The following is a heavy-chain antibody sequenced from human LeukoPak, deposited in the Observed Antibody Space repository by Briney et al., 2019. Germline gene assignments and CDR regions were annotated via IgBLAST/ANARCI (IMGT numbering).Heavy chain of an antibody. J-gene: IGHJ3*02. Sequence: GGSLRLSCAASEFTISDYYMNWIRQAPGKGLEWVSYISSSGNTIYYADSVKGRFTISRDNPKNSLYLQMNSLRAEDTAVYYCAKGSPWDAFDIWGQGTMVTVSS. CDR1: EFTISDYY. V-gene: IGHV3-11*01. CDR3: AKGSPWDAFDI. CDR2: ISSSGNTI.